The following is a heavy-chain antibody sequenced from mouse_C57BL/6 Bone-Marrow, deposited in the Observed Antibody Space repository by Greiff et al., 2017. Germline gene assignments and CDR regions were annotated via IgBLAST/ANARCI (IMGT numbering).Heavy chain of an antibody. CDR3: ARGDYDAWLAY. V-gene: IGHV5-12*01. CDR2: ISNGGGST. D-gene: IGHD2-4*01. J-gene: IGHJ3*01. CDR1: GFTFSDYY. Sequence: EVKVEESGGGLVQPGGSLKLSCAASGFTFSDYYMYWVRQTPEKRLEWVAYISNGGGSTYYPDTVKGRFTISRDTAKNTLYLQMIRLKSEDTAMYYCARGDYDAWLAYWGQGTLVTVSA.